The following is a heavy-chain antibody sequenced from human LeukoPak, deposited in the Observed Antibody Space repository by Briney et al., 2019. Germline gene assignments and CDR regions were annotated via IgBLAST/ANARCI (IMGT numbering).Heavy chain of an antibody. Sequence: SETLSLTCTVSGGSISSSSYYWGWIRQPPGKGLERIGSIYYSGSTYYNPSLKSRVTISVDTSKNQFSLKLSSVTAADTAVYYCARDTQQRKYYYGMDVWGQGTTVTVSS. CDR2: IYYSGST. CDR3: ARDTQQRKYYYGMDV. D-gene: IGHD6-25*01. CDR1: GGSISSSSYY. V-gene: IGHV4-39*07. J-gene: IGHJ6*02.